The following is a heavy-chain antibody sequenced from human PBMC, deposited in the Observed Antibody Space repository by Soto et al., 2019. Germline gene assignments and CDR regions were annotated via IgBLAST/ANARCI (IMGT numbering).Heavy chain of an antibody. D-gene: IGHD5-18*01. CDR3: ARVSGYSYDNYGMDV. CDR2: IYHSGST. CDR1: GGSISSGGYS. Sequence: KPSETLSLTCAVSGGSISSGGYSWSWIRQPPGKGLEWIGYIYHSGSTYYNPSLKSRVTISVDRSKNQFSLKLSSVTAADTAVYYCARVSGYSYDNYGMDVWGQGTTVTVSS. J-gene: IGHJ6*02. V-gene: IGHV4-30-2*01.